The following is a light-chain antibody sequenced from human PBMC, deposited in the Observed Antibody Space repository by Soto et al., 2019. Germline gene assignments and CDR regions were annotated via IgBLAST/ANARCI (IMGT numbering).Light chain of an antibody. CDR1: QTVNSR. Sequence: EIVLTQSPATLSSSPGERATLSCRASQTVNSRLAWYQHKPDQAPRLLIYHTSNRATGIPARFSGSGSGTDFTLTISSLEPEDFAVYYCHQRQSWPRTFGQGTKVEIK. V-gene: IGKV3-11*01. J-gene: IGKJ1*01. CDR2: HTS. CDR3: HQRQSWPRT.